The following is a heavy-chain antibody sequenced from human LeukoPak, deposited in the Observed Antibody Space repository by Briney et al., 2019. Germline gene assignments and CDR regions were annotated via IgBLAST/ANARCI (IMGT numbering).Heavy chain of an antibody. J-gene: IGHJ4*02. Sequence: GGSLRLSCAASGFTFSSYSMNWVRQAPGKGLEWVSSISSSSSYIYYADSAKGRFTISRDNAKNSLYLQMNSLRAEDTAVYYCARKYCSSTSCEGYYFDYWGQGTLVTVSS. CDR3: ARKYCSSTSCEGYYFDY. D-gene: IGHD2-2*01. V-gene: IGHV3-21*01. CDR1: GFTFSSYS. CDR2: ISSSSSYI.